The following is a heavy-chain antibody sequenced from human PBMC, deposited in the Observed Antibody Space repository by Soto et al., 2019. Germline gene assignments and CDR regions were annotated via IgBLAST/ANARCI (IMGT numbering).Heavy chain of an antibody. CDR3: AKDVRRTQAYYYYGMDV. CDR2: ISWDGGST. CDR1: GFTFDDYT. Sequence: GGSLRLSCAASGFTFDDYTMHWVRQAPGKGLEWVSLISWDGGSTYYADSVKGRFTISRDNSKNSLYLQMNSLRTEDTALYYCAKDVRRTQAYYYYGMDVWGQGTMVTVSS. J-gene: IGHJ6*02. V-gene: IGHV3-43*01.